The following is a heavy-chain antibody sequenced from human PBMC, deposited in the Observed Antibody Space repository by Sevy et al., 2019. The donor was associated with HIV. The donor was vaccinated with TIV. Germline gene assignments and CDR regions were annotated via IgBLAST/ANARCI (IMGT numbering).Heavy chain of an antibody. J-gene: IGHJ6*02. CDR3: AKDGGADIVVVVAATYYYYGMDV. V-gene: IGHV3-30*18. CDR2: ISYDGSNK. D-gene: IGHD2-15*01. CDR1: GFTFSSYG. Sequence: GGSLRLSCAASGFTFSSYGMHWVRQAPGKGLEWVAVISYDGSNKYYADSVKGRFTIYRDNSKNTLYLQMNSLRAEDKAAYYCAKDGGADIVVVVAATYYYYGMDVWGQGTTVTVSS.